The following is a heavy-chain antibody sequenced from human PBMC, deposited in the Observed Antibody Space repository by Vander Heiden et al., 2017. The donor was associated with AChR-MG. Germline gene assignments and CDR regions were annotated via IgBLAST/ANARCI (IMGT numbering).Heavy chain of an antibody. J-gene: IGHJ4*02. CDR2: ISWNSGSI. D-gene: IGHD5-12*01. Sequence: EVQLVESGGGLVQPGRSLRLSCAASGFTFDDYAMHWVRQAPGKGLEWVSGISWNSGSIGYADSVKGRFTISRDNAKNSLYLQMNSLRAEDTALYYCAKDGRKWLRSYGFDYWGQGTLVTVSS. CDR3: AKDGRKWLRSYGFDY. V-gene: IGHV3-9*01. CDR1: GFTFDDYA.